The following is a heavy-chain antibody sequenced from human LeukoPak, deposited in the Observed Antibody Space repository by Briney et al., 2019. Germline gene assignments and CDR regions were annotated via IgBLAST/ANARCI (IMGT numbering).Heavy chain of an antibody. J-gene: IGHJ4*02. V-gene: IGHV1-18*01. CDR3: ARDMNDILSNHGFPFDY. CDR2: ISAYNGNT. D-gene: IGHD3-9*01. Sequence: ASVKVSCKASGYTFTSYGISWVRQAPGQGLEWMGWISAYNGNTNYAQKLQGRVTMTTDTSTSTAYMELRSLRSDDTAVYYCARDMNDILSNHGFPFDYWGQGTLVTVSS. CDR1: GYTFTSYG.